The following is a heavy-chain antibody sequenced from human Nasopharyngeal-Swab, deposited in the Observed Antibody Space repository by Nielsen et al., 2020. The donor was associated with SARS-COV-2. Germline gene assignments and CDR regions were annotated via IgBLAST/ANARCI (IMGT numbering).Heavy chain of an antibody. Sequence: GSPIPPRAAPGFIFSNYWMNRVRQTPGKGLEWVAIIKQDGSETYYVDSVRGRCTISRDNAKNSLSLVMTSLRADDTAVYYCAGGTGWLTDSWGQGTLVTVSS. CDR2: IKQDGSET. V-gene: IGHV3-7*03. J-gene: IGHJ4*02. D-gene: IGHD3-9*01. CDR3: AGGTGWLTDS. CDR1: GFIFSNYW.